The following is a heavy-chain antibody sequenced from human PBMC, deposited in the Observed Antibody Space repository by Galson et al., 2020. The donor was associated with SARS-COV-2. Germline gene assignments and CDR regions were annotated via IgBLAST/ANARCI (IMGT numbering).Heavy chain of an antibody. CDR2: ITWNGAGT. V-gene: IGHV3-9*01. CDR3: AKECDIGGYDYTNYYGLDD. J-gene: IGHJ6*02. D-gene: IGHD5-12*01. Sequence: GGSLRLSCVASGFTFDDYAMHWVRQPPGKGLEWVSGITWNGAGTGYADSVKGRFTISRDSAKNSLYLEMNSLRPEDTALYYCAKECDIGGYDYTNYYGLDDWGQGTTGTVSS. CDR1: GFTFDDYA.